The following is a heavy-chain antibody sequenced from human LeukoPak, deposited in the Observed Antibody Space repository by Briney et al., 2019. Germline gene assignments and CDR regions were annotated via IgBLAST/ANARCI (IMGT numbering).Heavy chain of an antibody. D-gene: IGHD3-10*01. CDR2: ISGGGGST. CDR3: AKAPTYYYGSGSHSVLDY. CDR1: GFTFTSYG. J-gene: IGHJ4*02. V-gene: IGHV3-23*01. Sequence: PGGSLRLSCAVSGFTFTSYGMSWVRQAPGKGLEWVSSISGGGGSTHYADSVKGRFTISRDNSKNTLYLQMNGLRAEDTAVYYCAKAPTYYYGSGSHSVLDYWGQGTLVTVSS.